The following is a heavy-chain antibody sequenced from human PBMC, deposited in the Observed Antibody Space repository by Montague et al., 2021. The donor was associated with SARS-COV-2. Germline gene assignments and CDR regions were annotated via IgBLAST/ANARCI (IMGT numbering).Heavy chain of an antibody. V-gene: IGHV4-34*01. D-gene: IGHD2-2*01. J-gene: IGHJ4*02. CDR1: GESFSGYY. CDR2: INHSGST. CDR3: ARPSFSSTSCYWPLWY. Sequence: SETLSLTCAVYGESFSGYYSSWICQPPGQGLERIGEINHSGSTNSNPSLKRRLTISVDTSKNQFSLKLSSVTAADTAVYYCARPSFSSTSCYWPLWYWGQGTLVTVSS.